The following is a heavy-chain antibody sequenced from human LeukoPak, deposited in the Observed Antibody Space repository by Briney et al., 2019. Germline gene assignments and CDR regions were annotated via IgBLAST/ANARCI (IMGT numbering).Heavy chain of an antibody. CDR1: GYTFTSYY. D-gene: IGHD3-10*01. V-gene: IGHV1-46*01. CDR2: INPSGGST. Sequence: ASVKVSCKASGYTFTSYYIHWVRQAPGQGLAWMGVINPSGGSTTYAQNFQGRVTMTTDTSTSTVYMELSSLRSEDTGVYYCARDRASGSYQVSFWYDLDVWGLGTTVTVSS. CDR3: ARDRASGSYQVSFWYDLDV. J-gene: IGHJ6*02.